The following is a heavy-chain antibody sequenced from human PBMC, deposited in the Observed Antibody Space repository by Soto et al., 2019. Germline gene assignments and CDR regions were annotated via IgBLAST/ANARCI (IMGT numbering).Heavy chain of an antibody. CDR1: GFTFSSCW. CDR2: IKQDGSEK. Sequence: PGGSLRLSCAASGFTFSSCWMSWIRQAPGKGLEWVANIKQDGSEKYYVDSVKGRFTISRDNAKNSLYLQMNSLRAEDTAVYYCARAPIGPSGYDDDAFDIWGQGTMVTVSS. J-gene: IGHJ3*02. V-gene: IGHV3-7*01. D-gene: IGHD5-12*01. CDR3: ARAPIGPSGYDDDAFDI.